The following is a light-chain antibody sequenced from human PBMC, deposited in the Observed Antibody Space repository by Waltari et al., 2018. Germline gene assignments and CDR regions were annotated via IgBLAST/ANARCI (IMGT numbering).Light chain of an antibody. CDR2: KDS. J-gene: IGLJ3*02. V-gene: IGLV3-25*03. CDR1: ALANQY. Sequence: SSDLTQPPSVSVSPGQTARILCSGDALANQYGYWYQQKPGQAPILVIYKDSGRPSGIPERVSGSSSGSTVTLTISGVQAEDEADYYCQSTASSGAAVFGGGTKLTVL. CDR3: QSTASSGAAV.